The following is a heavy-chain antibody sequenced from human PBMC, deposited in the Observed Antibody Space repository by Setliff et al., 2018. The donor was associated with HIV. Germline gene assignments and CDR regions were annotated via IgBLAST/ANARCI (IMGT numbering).Heavy chain of an antibody. CDR2: INPSGGTT. CDR3: ARGGHYSGSYLPRDYYMDV. V-gene: IGHV1-46*01. CDR1: GYTFTNFY. J-gene: IGHJ6*03. D-gene: IGHD1-26*01. Sequence: ASVKVSCKASGYTFTNFYIHWVRQAPGQGLKWLGMINPSGGTTTYAQKSQGRVTMTSDTSTSTVYMDLSSLGSEDTAVYYCARGGHYSGSYLPRDYYMDVWGKGTTVAVSS.